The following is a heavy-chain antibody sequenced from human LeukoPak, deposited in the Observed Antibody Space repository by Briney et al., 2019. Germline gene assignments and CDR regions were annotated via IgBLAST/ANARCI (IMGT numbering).Heavy chain of an antibody. CDR1: GYTFTNYG. CDR2: ISTYKGNT. CDR3: AREAEYSSSPFDY. Sequence: GASVKVSCKASGYTFTNYGVSWVRQAPGRGLEWMGWISTYKGNTNYAQNFRGRVTLTTDTSTSTAYMELRNLTSDDTAVFYCAREAEYSSSPFDYWGQGTLVTVSS. J-gene: IGHJ4*02. D-gene: IGHD6-6*01. V-gene: IGHV1-18*01.